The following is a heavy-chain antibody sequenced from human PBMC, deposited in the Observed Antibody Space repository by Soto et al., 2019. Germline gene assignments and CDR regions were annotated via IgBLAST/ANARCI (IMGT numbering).Heavy chain of an antibody. Sequence: GDSLKISCKGSGYSFTSYWISWVRQMPGKGLEWMGRIDPSDSYTNYSPSFQGHVTISADKSISTAYLQWSSLKASDTAMYYCAKGNSSYYYYGMDVWGQGTTGT. D-gene: IGHD4-4*01. CDR1: GYSFTSYW. CDR2: IDPSDSYT. CDR3: AKGNSSYYYYGMDV. J-gene: IGHJ6*02. V-gene: IGHV5-10-1*01.